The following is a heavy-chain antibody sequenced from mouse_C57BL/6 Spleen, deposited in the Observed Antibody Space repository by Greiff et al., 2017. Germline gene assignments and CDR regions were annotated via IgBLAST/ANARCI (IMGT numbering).Heavy chain of an antibody. CDR1: GFNIKDYY. D-gene: IGHD2-5*01. J-gene: IGHJ2*01. Sequence: VQLQQSGAELVRPGASVKLSCTASGFNIKDYYMHWVKQRPEQGLEWIGRLDPEDGDTEYAPKFQGKATMTADTSSNTAYLQLSSLTSEDTAVYYCTTEGYSNYGLDYWGQGTTLTVSS. CDR2: LDPEDGDT. CDR3: TTEGYSNYGLDY. V-gene: IGHV14-1*01.